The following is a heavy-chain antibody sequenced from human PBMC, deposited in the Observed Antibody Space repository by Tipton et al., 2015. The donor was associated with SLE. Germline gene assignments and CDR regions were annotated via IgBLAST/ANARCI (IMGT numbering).Heavy chain of an antibody. CDR1: VGSISSYY. CDR2: ISYSGST. CDR3: ARAPLSSAMVTHFDY. V-gene: IGHV4-59*01. J-gene: IGHJ4*02. Sequence: LRLSCTVSVGSISSYYWSWIRQPPGKGLEWIGYISYSGSTNYNPSLKSRVTISVDTSKNQFSLKLSSVTAADTAVYYCARAPLSSAMVTHFDYWGQGTLVTVSS. D-gene: IGHD5-18*01.